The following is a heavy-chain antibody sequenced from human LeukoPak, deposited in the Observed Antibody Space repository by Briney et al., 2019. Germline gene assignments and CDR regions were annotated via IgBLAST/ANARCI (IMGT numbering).Heavy chain of an antibody. V-gene: IGHV4-34*01. CDR1: GGSFSGYY. D-gene: IGHD3-16*02. CDR3: ARAYLDYVWGSHRYTGVFGY. CDR2: INHSGST. J-gene: IGHJ4*02. Sequence: SETLSLTCAVYGGSFSGYYWSWIRQPPGKGLEWIGEINHSGSTNYNPSLKSRVTISVDTSKNQFSLKLSSVTAADTAVYYCARAYLDYVWGSHRYTGVFGYWGQGTLVTVSS.